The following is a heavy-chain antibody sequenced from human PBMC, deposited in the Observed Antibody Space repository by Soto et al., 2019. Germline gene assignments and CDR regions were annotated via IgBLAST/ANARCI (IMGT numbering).Heavy chain of an antibody. CDR2: ISNGGDTK. J-gene: IGHJ6*02. CDR3: ARVGGAVGAKYRGYQYYGMDV. D-gene: IGHD2-15*01. V-gene: IGHV3-30-3*01. Sequence: GGSLRLSCAASGFTFSTYAMHWVRQAPGKGLEWVAVISNGGDTKYYVDSVKGRFTISRDNSKNTLYLQMNSLRAEDTAVYYCARVGGAVGAKYRGYQYYGMDVWGQGTTVTV. CDR1: GFTFSTYA.